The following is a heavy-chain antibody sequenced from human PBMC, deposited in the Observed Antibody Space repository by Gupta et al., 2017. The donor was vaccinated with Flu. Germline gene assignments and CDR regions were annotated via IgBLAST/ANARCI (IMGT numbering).Heavy chain of an antibody. V-gene: IGHV6-1*01. J-gene: IGHJ6*02. CDR1: AA. CDR3: ARQSAWLARYYYYGLDA. D-gene: IGHD6-19*01. Sequence: AAGNWIRQSPSRGLEWLGRTYYRSKWYSDYAVSVKSRRTISPETSKNQFSLQLNSVTPEDTAGYYCARQSAWLARYYYYGLDAWGQGTTVTVSS. CDR2: TYYRSKWYS.